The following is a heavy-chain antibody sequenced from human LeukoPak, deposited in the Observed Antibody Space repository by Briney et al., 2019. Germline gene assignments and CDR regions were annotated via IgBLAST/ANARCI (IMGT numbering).Heavy chain of an antibody. CDR1: CSSYW. CDR2: IYPGGSDT. Sequence: CSSYWIGWVRQMPGKGLEWMGIIYPGGSDTRYSPSLQGQVTISVDTSIGTAYLQRSSLKASDTAIYYCARQNDFRLDYWGQGTLVTVSS. V-gene: IGHV5-51*01. CDR3: ARQNDFRLDY. J-gene: IGHJ4*02. D-gene: IGHD3-3*01.